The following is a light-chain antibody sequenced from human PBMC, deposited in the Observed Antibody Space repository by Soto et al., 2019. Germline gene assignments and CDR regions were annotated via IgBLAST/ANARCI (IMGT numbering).Light chain of an antibody. CDR2: RAS. CDR3: QQSHVTPYT. CDR1: QNINSY. V-gene: IGKV1-39*01. J-gene: IGKJ2*01. Sequence: DIQMIQSPSSLSASVGDRVTITCRASQNINSYLNWYQQKPGKVPNVLIHRASSLQSGVPSRFSGSGSGTDFTLTISSLRPEDFATYYCQQSHVTPYTFGQGTKLEIK.